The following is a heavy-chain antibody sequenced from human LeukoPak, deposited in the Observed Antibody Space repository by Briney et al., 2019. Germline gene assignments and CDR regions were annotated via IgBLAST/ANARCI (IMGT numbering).Heavy chain of an antibody. V-gene: IGHV3-33*05. Sequence: GGSLRLSCAASGFTFSNYGMHWVRQAPGKGLEWLAAILYDGSNKYYADTVKGRFTISRDNSKNTLYLQVNSLRAEDTAVYYCARDQALYFSYGDYWGQGTLVTVSS. CDR2: ILYDGSNK. J-gene: IGHJ4*02. CDR3: ARDQALYFSYGDY. CDR1: GFTFSNYG. D-gene: IGHD2/OR15-2a*01.